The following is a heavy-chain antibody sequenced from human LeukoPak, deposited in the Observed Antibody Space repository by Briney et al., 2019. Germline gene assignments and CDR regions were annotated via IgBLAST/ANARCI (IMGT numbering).Heavy chain of an antibody. V-gene: IGHV4-59*01. CDR3: ARAYQLPLYYYYMDV. CDR1: GGSISSYY. D-gene: IGHD2-2*01. J-gene: IGHJ6*03. CDR2: IYYSGST. Sequence: SETLSLTCTVSGGSISSYYWSWIRQPPGKGLEWIGYIYYSGSTNYNPSLKSRVTISVDTSKNQFSLKLSSVTAADTAVYYCARAYQLPLYYYYMDVWGKGTTVTVSS.